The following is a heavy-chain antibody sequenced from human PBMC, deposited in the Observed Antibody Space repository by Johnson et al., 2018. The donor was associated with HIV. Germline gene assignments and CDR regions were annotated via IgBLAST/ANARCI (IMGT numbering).Heavy chain of an antibody. CDR3: AREGPAAYIWAFDI. CDR1: DFTFTNNA. D-gene: IGHD2-2*01. Sequence: VQLVESGGGVVQPGRSLRLSCAASDFTFTNNAIHWVRQAPGKGLEWVANIKQDGSDKYYVDSVKGRVTISRDNARNSLYLQMNSLRAEDTAVYYCAREGPAAYIWAFDIWGQGTMVTVSS. CDR2: IKQDGSDK. J-gene: IGHJ3*02. V-gene: IGHV3-7*01.